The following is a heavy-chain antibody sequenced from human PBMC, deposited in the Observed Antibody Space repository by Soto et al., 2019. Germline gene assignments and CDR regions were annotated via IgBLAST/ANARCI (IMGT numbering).Heavy chain of an antibody. J-gene: IGHJ4*02. CDR2: MNPNSGST. D-gene: IGHD2-15*01. CDR1: GYTFTSFD. CDR3: ARGRGYSDGIDY. V-gene: IGHV1-8*02. Sequence: ASVKVSCKASGYTFTSFDINWVRQATGQGLEWMGWMNPNSGSTGSAQKFQGRVAMTRGTSISTAYMELSSLRSDDTAVYYCARGRGYSDGIDYWGQGTLVTSPQ.